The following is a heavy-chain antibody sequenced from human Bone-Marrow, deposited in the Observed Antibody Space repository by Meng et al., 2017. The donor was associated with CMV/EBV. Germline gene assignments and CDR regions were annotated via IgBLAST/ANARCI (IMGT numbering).Heavy chain of an antibody. J-gene: IGHJ6*02. V-gene: IGHV3-21*01. D-gene: IGHD1-1*01. CDR3: AKDIGYSQLGYYYYYGMDV. Sequence: GESLKISCAASGFTFSNYGMSWVRQAPGKGLEWVSSISSSGTYIYYADSLKGRFTISRDNAKNSLYLQMNSLRADDTAVYYCAKDIGYSQLGYYYYYGMDVWGQGTTVTVSS. CDR2: ISSSGTYI. CDR1: GFTFSNYG.